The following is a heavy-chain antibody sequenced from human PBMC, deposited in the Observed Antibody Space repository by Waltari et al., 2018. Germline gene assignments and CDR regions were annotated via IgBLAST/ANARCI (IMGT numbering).Heavy chain of an antibody. CDR3: TRDYSSSWYGVDY. CDR2: IYYSGST. D-gene: IGHD6-13*01. CDR1: GVSISSHY. J-gene: IGHJ4*02. V-gene: IGHV4-59*11. Sequence: QVQLQESGPGLVKPSETLSLTCTVSGVSISSHYWSWIRQPPGKGLEWIGYIYYSGSTNYNPSLKSRVTISVDTSKNQFSLKLSSVTAADTAVYYCTRDYSSSWYGVDYWGQGTLVTVSS.